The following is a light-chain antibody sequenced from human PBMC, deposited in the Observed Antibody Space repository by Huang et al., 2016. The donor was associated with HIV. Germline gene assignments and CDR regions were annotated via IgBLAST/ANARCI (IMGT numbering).Light chain of an antibody. Sequence: DIQMTQSPTSLSASVGDRVTITCRPSQSISTHLNWYHQRPGKAPKLLIYAASSLQSGVPLRFSGSGSGTNFTLTITSLQPDDLGTYYCQQSYRTPTFGLGTRLE. J-gene: IGKJ5*01. CDR2: AAS. CDR1: QSISTH. V-gene: IGKV1-39*01. CDR3: QQSYRTPT.